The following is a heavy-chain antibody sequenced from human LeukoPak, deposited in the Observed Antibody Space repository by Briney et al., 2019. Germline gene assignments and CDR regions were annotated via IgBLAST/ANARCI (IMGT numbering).Heavy chain of an antibody. CDR1: GGSISSYY. D-gene: IGHD3-10*01. J-gene: IGHJ5*02. CDR2: IYTSWST. V-gene: IGHV4-4*07. Sequence: SETLSLTCTVPGGSISSYYWSWLRQPAGKGLEWIGRIYTSWSTNYNPSLRSRVTMSVDTSKNQFSLKLSSVTAADTAVYYCARDQAVLRFGELSEDWFDPWGQGTLVTVSS. CDR3: ARDQAVLRFGELSEDWFDP.